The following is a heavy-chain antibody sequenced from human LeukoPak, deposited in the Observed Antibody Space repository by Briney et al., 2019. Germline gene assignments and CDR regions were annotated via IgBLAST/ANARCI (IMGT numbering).Heavy chain of an antibody. D-gene: IGHD3-22*01. V-gene: IGHV3-33*06. Sequence: GGSLRLSCAASGFTFSSYGMHWVRQAPGKGLEWVAVIWYDGSNKYYADSVKGRFTISRDNSKNTLYLQMNSLRAEDTAVYYCAKGSNYYYDSSGYYQGAYYFDYWGQGTLVTASS. J-gene: IGHJ4*02. CDR2: IWYDGSNK. CDR3: AKGSNYYYDSSGYYQGAYYFDY. CDR1: GFTFSSYG.